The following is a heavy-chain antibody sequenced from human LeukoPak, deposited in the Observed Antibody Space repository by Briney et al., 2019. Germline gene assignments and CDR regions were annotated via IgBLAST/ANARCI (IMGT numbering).Heavy chain of an antibody. Sequence: GGSLRLSCAASGFTFDDYGMSWVRQAPGKGLEWVSGINWNGSSTGYADSVKGRFTISRDNAKNSLCLQMNSLRAEDTALYYCARAVEQWLVRGRSSYYYYMDVWGKGTTVTVSS. J-gene: IGHJ6*03. CDR1: GFTFDDYG. D-gene: IGHD6-19*01. CDR3: ARAVEQWLVRGRSSYYYYMDV. CDR2: INWNGSST. V-gene: IGHV3-20*04.